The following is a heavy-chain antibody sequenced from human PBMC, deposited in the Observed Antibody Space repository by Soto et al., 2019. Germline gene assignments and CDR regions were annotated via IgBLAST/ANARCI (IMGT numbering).Heavy chain of an antibody. V-gene: IGHV1-46*03. CDR3: TRGLASGDY. CDR2: INPNGGST. CDR1: GYIFTNFY. Sequence: QVQLVQPGAEVKKPGASVKFSCKASGYIFTNFYIHWVRHAPGQGLEWIGIINPNGGSTNYAQNFQGRVTMTRDTSTSTVYMDLSSLRSEYTAVYYCTRGLASGDYWGQGTLITVSS. J-gene: IGHJ4*02. D-gene: IGHD6-6*01.